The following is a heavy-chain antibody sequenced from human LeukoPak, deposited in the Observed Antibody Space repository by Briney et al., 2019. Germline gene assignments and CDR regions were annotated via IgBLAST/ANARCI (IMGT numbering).Heavy chain of an antibody. Sequence: SETLSLTCTVSGGSISSYYWSWIRQPPGKGLEWIGYIYYSGSTNYNPSLKSRVTISVDTSKNQFSLKLSSVTAADTAVYYCVILYSSGWDRGYFDYWGQGTLVTVSS. CDR1: GGSISSYY. V-gene: IGHV4-59*01. CDR2: IYYSGST. D-gene: IGHD6-19*01. CDR3: VILYSSGWDRGYFDY. J-gene: IGHJ4*02.